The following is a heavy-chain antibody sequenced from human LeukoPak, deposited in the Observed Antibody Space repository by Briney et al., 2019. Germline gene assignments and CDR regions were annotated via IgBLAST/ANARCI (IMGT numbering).Heavy chain of an antibody. J-gene: IGHJ6*02. D-gene: IGHD6-19*01. Sequence: GGSLRLSCAASGFTFSNYWMHWVRQVPGKGLVWVSRINSDGSSTSYADSVKGRFTISRDNAKNTLYLQMNSLRAEDTAMYYCARHHSSGWSYGMDVWGQGTTVTVSS. V-gene: IGHV3-74*01. CDR2: INSDGSST. CDR3: ARHHSSGWSYGMDV. CDR1: GFTFSNYW.